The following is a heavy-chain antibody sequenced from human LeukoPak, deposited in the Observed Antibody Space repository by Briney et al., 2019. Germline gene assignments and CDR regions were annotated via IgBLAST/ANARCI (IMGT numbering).Heavy chain of an antibody. Sequence: GGSLRLSCAASGFTFRNYWMRWVRQAPGKGLEWVANIKEDGSEKYYVDSVKGRFTISRDNAKNSLYLQMNSLRAEDTAVYYCARSSGWYGVYWGQGTLVTVSS. D-gene: IGHD6-19*01. J-gene: IGHJ4*02. CDR3: ARSSGWYGVY. CDR1: GFTFRNYW. V-gene: IGHV3-7*01. CDR2: IKEDGSEK.